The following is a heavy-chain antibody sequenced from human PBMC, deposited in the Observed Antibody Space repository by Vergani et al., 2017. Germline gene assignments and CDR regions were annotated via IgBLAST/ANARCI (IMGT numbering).Heavy chain of an antibody. V-gene: IGHV3-48*01. Sequence: QLVESGGGCVQPGGSLRLSCVVSGFDFSSYIMNWVRQAPGKGLEWVSFVSTGTKSQSYAESVKGRFTISRDSAKNSLYLQMDSLRAEDTAVYYCAREYSNTSGRAFDFGGQGTKVTVSS. CDR1: GFDFSSYI. J-gene: IGHJ3*01. CDR2: VSTGTKSQ. D-gene: IGHD2/OR15-2a*01. CDR3: AREYSNTSGRAFDF.